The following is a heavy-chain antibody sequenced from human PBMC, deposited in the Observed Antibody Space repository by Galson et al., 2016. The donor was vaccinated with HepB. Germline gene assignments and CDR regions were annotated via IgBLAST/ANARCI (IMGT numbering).Heavy chain of an antibody. CDR2: IWYDGSTE. J-gene: IGHJ4*02. D-gene: IGHD3-9*01. CDR1: GFDFSSYG. V-gene: IGHV3-33*01. CDR3: ARLTGFYHGVDY. Sequence: SLRLSCAASGFDFSSYGMHWVRQAPGKGLEWVAIIWYDGSTENYADFVKGRFTISRDNSMNTLYLQMNSLRVEDTAVYYCARLTGFYHGVDYWGQGILVTVSS.